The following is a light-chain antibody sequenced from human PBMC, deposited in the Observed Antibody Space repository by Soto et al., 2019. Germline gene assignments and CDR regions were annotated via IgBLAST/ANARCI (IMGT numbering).Light chain of an antibody. CDR2: AAS. Sequence: DIQMTHPPSSLSASVGDGVTITCRASQSISSYVSWYQQKPGKAPKLLIYAASRLESGVPSRFSGSRSGTDFTLTISSLPPEDFATYYCQPSYSRMTFGQGTKVDI. V-gene: IGKV1-39*01. CDR3: QPSYSRMT. J-gene: IGKJ1*01. CDR1: QSISSY.